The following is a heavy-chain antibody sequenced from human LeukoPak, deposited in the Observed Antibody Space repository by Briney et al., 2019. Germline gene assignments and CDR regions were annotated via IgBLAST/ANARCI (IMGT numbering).Heavy chain of an antibody. CDR2: IIPIFGTA. J-gene: IGHJ3*02. D-gene: IGHD1-26*01. Sequence: SVKVSCKASGGTFSSYAISWVRQAPGQGLEWMGGIIPIFGTANYAQKFQGRVTITTDESTSTAYMELSSLRSEDTAVYYCAREPIEGARDAFDIWGQGTMVTVSS. V-gene: IGHV1-69*05. CDR3: AREPIEGARDAFDI. CDR1: GGTFSSYA.